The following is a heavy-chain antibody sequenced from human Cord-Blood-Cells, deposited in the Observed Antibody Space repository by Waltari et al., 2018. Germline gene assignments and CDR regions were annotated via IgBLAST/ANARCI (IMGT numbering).Heavy chain of an antibody. CDR1: GGSFSGYY. V-gene: IGHV4-34*01. Sequence: QVQLQQWGAGLLKTSETLSLTCAVYGGSFSGYYWSLIRQPPGKGLEWIGEINHSGSTNYNPSLKSRVTISVDTSKNQFSLKLSSVTAADTAVYYCARNYDFWSGYVYYWGQGTLVTVSS. CDR3: ARNYDFWSGYVYY. CDR2: INHSGST. J-gene: IGHJ4*02. D-gene: IGHD3-3*01.